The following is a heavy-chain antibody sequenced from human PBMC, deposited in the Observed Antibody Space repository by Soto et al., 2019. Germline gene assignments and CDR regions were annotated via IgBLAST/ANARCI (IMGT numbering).Heavy chain of an antibody. V-gene: IGHV3-23*01. D-gene: IGHD2-21*02. J-gene: IGHJ3*01. CDR3: AKVLVTASYSLDF. CDR1: GCTFSSYA. Sequence: GGSLRLSCAASGCTFSSYAMSWVRQAPGKGLEWVSGISDSDGSTYYADSVKGRVTISRDNSKNTLYLQMNSLRAEDTALYYCAKVLVTASYSLDFWGQGTMVTVSS. CDR2: ISDSDGST.